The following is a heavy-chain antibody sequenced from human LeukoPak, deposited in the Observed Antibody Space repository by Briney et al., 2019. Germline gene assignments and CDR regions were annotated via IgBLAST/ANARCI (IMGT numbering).Heavy chain of an antibody. CDR3: ARGADNYGYIFDY. CDR2: ISSSSIYI. D-gene: IGHD5-18*01. V-gene: IGHV3-21*01. Sequence: GGSLRLSCAASGFTFSSYSMNWDRQAPGKGLKWVSSISSSSIYIYYADSVKGRFTISRDNAKNSLYLQMNSLRAEDTAVYYCARGADNYGYIFDYWGQGTLVTVSS. J-gene: IGHJ4*02. CDR1: GFTFSSYS.